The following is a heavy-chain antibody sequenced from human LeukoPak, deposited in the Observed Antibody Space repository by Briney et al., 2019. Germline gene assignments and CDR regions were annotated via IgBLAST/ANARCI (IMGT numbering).Heavy chain of an antibody. CDR2: ISYDGKNK. CDR3: ARDGPHDY. J-gene: IGHJ4*02. CDR1: GFTFSEYP. Sequence: PGGSLRLSCEASGFTFSEYPMHWVRQAPGKGLKWVAVISYDGKNKYYADSVKGRFTISRDTSKSTLYLQMSGLRAEDTAVYYCARDGPHDYWGQGTLVTVSS. V-gene: IGHV3-30*15.